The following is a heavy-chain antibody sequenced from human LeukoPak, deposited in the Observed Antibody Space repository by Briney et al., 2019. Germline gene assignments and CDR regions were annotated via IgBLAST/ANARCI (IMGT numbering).Heavy chain of an antibody. CDR2: IYYSGST. J-gene: IGHJ3*02. V-gene: IGHV4-59*01. D-gene: IGHD1-14*01. CDR1: GGSISSYY. CDR3: ARVRSPVDAFDI. Sequence: SETLSLTCTVSGGSISSYYWSWIRQPPGKGLEWIGYIYYSGSTNYNPSLKGRVTVSVDTSKNQFSLKLSSVTAADTAVYYCARVRSPVDAFDIWGQGTMVTVSS.